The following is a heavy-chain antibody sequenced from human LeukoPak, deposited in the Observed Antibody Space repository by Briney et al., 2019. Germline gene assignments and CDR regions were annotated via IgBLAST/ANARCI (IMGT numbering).Heavy chain of an antibody. V-gene: IGHV3-30-3*01. CDR2: ISYDGSNK. CDR3: ARDRSITGTREDY. J-gene: IGHJ4*02. CDR1: GFTFSSYA. D-gene: IGHD1-7*01. Sequence: GGSLRLSCAASGFTFSSYAMHWVRQAPGKGLEWVAVISYDGSNKYYADSVKGRFTISRDNAKNSLYLQMDSLRDEDTAVYYCARDRSITGTREDYWGQGTLVTVSS.